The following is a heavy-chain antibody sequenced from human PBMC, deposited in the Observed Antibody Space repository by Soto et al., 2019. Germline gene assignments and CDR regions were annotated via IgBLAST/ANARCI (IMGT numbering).Heavy chain of an antibody. V-gene: IGHV3-74*01. D-gene: IGHD1-7*01. CDR2: INPTGRDT. CDR1: GLPFSGYW. J-gene: IGHJ6*03. CDR3: ARETSSGGHYYMDV. Sequence: EEQLVESGGGLVQAGGSLRLSCTASGLPFSGYWMHWVRQVPGKGLLWVSRINPTGRDTIYADSVKGRFTVSRDNAKNAVYLQMNSLRDEDTAVFHCARETSSGGHYYMDVWGKGTRVTVSS.